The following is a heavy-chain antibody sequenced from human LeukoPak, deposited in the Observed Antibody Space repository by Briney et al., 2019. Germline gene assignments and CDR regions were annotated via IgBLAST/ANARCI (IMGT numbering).Heavy chain of an antibody. D-gene: IGHD3-16*01. CDR1: SGSVNSGSYY. J-gene: IGHJ4*02. Sequence: SETLSLTCTVSSGSVNSGSYYWNWIRQPPGKGLEWIGYIYYSGNTNYNPALKSRVTISLATSRNQFSLKLNSVTAADTAVYYCARRVTGRGTFYFDYWGQGSLVIVSS. V-gene: IGHV4-61*01. CDR3: ARRVTGRGTFYFDY. CDR2: IYYSGNT.